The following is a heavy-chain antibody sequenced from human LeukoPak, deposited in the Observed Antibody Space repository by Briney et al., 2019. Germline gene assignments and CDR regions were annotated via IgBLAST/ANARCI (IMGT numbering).Heavy chain of an antibody. Sequence: GRSLRLSCAASGFTFSSYGMHWVRQAPGKGLEWVAVIWYDGSNKYYADSVKGRFTISRDNSKNTLYLQMNSLRAEDTAVYFCAKGGYTYGPLYYFDYWGRGTLVTVSS. CDR3: AKGGYTYGPLYYFDY. D-gene: IGHD5-18*01. J-gene: IGHJ4*02. V-gene: IGHV3-33*06. CDR2: IWYDGSNK. CDR1: GFTFSSYG.